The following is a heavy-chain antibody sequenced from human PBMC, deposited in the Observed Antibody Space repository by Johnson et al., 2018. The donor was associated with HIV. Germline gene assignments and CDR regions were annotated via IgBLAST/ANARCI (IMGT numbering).Heavy chain of an antibody. V-gene: IGHV3-11*01. CDR3: SKGGYDSEDAFDI. Sequence: QVQLVESGGGLVQPGGSLRLSCAAYGFPFSDYYMSWIRQAPGKGLEWVSYISSSGSTIYYADSLKGRFTISRDNAKNSMYLQMNSQSAEATALYDCSKGGYDSEDAFDIWGQGTMVTVSS. CDR1: GFPFSDYY. D-gene: IGHD3-22*01. CDR2: ISSSGSTI. J-gene: IGHJ3*02.